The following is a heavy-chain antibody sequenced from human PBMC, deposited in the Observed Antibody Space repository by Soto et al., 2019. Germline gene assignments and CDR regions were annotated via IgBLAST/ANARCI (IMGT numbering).Heavy chain of an antibody. D-gene: IGHD6-19*01. CDR1: GFTVRGSY. CDR3: AKDAVPGNGKYDWFDP. Sequence: GGSLRLSCAGSGFTVRGSYMNWVRPAPGKGLEWVSVIYGGGSTYYAGSVEGRFTISRDNSKNTLYLQMNSLRVEDTAIYYCAKDAVPGNGKYDWFDPWGQGTLVTVSS. V-gene: IGHV3-66*01. CDR2: IYGGGST. J-gene: IGHJ5*02.